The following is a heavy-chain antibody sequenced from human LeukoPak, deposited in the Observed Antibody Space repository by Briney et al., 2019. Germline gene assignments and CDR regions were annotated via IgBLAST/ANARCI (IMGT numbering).Heavy chain of an antibody. Sequence: ASVKVSCKASGYXFTGYYMHWVRQAPGQGLEWMGWINPNSGGTNYAQKFQGRVTMTRDTSISTAYMELSRLRSDDTAVYYCARDLTKDWYFDLWGRGTLVTVSS. CDR3: ARDLTKDWYFDL. CDR1: GYXFTGYY. CDR2: INPNSGGT. V-gene: IGHV1-2*02. J-gene: IGHJ2*01.